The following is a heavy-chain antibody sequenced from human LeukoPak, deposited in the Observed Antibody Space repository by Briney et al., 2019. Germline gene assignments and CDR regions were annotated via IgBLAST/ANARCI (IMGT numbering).Heavy chain of an antibody. Sequence: GGSLRLSCAASGFTFSSYAMSWVRQAPGKGLEWVSAISGSGGSTYYADSVEGRFTISRDNSKDTLYLQMNSLRAEDTAVYYCAKGGLIVATSPHDYWGQGTLVTVSS. CDR2: ISGSGGST. D-gene: IGHD5-12*01. CDR1: GFTFSSYA. V-gene: IGHV3-23*01. J-gene: IGHJ4*02. CDR3: AKGGLIVATSPHDY.